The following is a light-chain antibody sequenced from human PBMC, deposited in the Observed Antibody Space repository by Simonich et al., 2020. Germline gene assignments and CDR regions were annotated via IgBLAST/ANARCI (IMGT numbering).Light chain of an antibody. CDR2: WAS. CDR1: QSVLYSSNNKNY. CDR3: QQYYSTPLT. J-gene: IGKJ1*01. V-gene: IGKV4-1*01. Sequence: DIVMTQSLDSLAVSLGERATINCKSSQSVLYSSNNKNYLAWYQQKPGQPPKLLIYWASTRESGVPDQFSGSGSGTDFTLTISSLQAEDVAVYYCQQYYSTPLTFGQGTKVEIK.